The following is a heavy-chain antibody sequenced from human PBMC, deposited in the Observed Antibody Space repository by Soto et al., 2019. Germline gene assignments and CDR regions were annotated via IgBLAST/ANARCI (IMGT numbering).Heavy chain of an antibody. CDR3: ARAEGGYDSDYYYGMDV. CDR2: IDPSGGIT. D-gene: IGHD5-12*01. J-gene: IGHJ6*02. Sequence: ASVKVSCKASGYSFTNFHIHWVRQAPGQGLEWMGMIDPSGGITRDAQRLQGRITMTRDASTSTVYMELRSLRSEDTAVYYCARAEGGYDSDYYYGMDVWGQETTVTVSS. V-gene: IGHV1-46*01. CDR1: GYSFTNFH.